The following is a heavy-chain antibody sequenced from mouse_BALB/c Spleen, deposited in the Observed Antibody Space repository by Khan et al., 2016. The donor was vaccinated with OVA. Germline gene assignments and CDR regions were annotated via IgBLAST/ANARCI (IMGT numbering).Heavy chain of an antibody. D-gene: IGHD1-2*01. J-gene: IGHJ4*01. V-gene: IGHV5-6*01. CDR2: MSSGGSFT. Sequence: EVELVESGGDLVKPGGSLKLSCAASGFIFSNYGMSWVRQTPDKRLEWVATMSSGGSFTYYPDSVKGRFTISRDNAKNTLYLQVNSLKSEDTAMYYCLRYITTSTGDYYGMDYWGQGTSVTVSS. CDR3: LRYITTSTGDYYGMDY. CDR1: GFIFSNYG.